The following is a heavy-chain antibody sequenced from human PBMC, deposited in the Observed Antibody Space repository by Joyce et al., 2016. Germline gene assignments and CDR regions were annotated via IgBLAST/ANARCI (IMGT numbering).Heavy chain of an antibody. J-gene: IGHJ5*02. D-gene: IGHD3-9*01. CDR3: VRNMATYDKIWGGGFDP. Sequence: EAQLVQSGGGLIQAGGSLRLSCVGSGFSVSIGYMSWVRQGPGKGLEWGSTIFGGGNTHYADSVKGRFTISRDNAKNAFYLDLSSLRVDDTAVYYCVRNMATYDKIWGGGFDPWGQGSLVTISS. CDR1: GFSVSIGY. CDR2: IFGGGNT. V-gene: IGHV3-53*01.